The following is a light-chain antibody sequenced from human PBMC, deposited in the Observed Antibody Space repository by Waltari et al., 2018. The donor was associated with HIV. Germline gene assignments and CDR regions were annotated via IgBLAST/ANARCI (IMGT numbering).Light chain of an antibody. V-gene: IGLV2-14*01. CDR1: HHDVDDYNY. Sequence: QSALTQPASVSGSPGQSITISCTGTHHDVDDYNYVSWYQHHPGKAPNFMIYVGNNPPSGVSNRFSGSKAGNTASLTISGLQAEDEADYFCTSYISSSSPVFGGWTKLTVL. J-gene: IGLJ3*02. CDR2: VGN. CDR3: TSYISSSSPV.